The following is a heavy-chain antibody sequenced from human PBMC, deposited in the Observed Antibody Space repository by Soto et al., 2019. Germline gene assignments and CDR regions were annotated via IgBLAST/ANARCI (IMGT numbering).Heavy chain of an antibody. J-gene: IGHJ4*02. V-gene: IGHV3-30-3*01. CDR2: ISYDGSNK. CDR3: ARDATDMIIGYFDY. D-gene: IGHD5-18*01. Sequence: PGGSLRLSCAASGFSFSNYAIYWVRQAPGKGLEWVAVISYDGSNKYFADSVKGRFTISRDNSKNTLYLQMNSLRAEDTVVYYCARDATDMIIGYFDYWGQGTLVTVSS. CDR1: GFSFSNYA.